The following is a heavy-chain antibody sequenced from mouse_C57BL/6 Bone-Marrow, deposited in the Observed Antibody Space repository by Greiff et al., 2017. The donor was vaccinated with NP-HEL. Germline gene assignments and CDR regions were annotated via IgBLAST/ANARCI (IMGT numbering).Heavy chain of an antibody. V-gene: IGHV2-9-1*01. D-gene: IGHD1-1*01. Sequence: VMLVESGPGLVAPSQSLSITCTVSGFSLTSYAISWVRQPPGKGLEWLGVIWTGGGTNYNSALKSRLSISKDNSKSQVFLKMNSLQTDDTARYYCARKPLFTTVVATRYWYFDVWGTGTTVTVSS. CDR3: ARKPLFTTVVATRYWYFDV. J-gene: IGHJ1*03. CDR2: IWTGGGT. CDR1: GFSLTSYA.